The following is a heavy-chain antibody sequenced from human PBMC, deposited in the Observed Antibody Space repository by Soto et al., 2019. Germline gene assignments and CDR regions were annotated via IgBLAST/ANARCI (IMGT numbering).Heavy chain of an antibody. CDR3: ARVYCSGGSCHPIDH. V-gene: IGHV1-46*03. CDR1: GYTFTSYY. Sequence: ASVKVSCKASGYTFTSYYMHWVRQAPGQGLEWMGIINPSGGSTSYAQKFQGRVTMTRDTSTSTVYMELSSLRSEDTAVYYCARVYCSGGSCHPIDHWVQGPLVTVSS. D-gene: IGHD2-15*01. CDR2: INPSGGST. J-gene: IGHJ4*02.